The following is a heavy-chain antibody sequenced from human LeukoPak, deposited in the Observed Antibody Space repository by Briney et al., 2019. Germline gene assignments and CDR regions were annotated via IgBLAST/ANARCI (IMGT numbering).Heavy chain of an antibody. CDR1: GVIVSGNY. V-gene: IGHV3-53*05. D-gene: IGHD6-13*01. Sequence: GGSLRLSCAASGVIVSGNYMSWVRQAPGKGLEWVSLIYSGGSTYYADSVKGRFTISRDNSKSTLFLQMNSLRTDDTAMYYCASMGEGKFIAAAGSYDYWGQGTLVTVSS. J-gene: IGHJ4*02. CDR2: IYSGGST. CDR3: ASMGEGKFIAAAGSYDY.